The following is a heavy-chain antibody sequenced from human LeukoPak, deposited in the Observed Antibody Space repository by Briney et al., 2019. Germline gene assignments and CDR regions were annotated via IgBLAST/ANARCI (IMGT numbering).Heavy chain of an antibody. CDR1: GGSFSDYY. CDR2: INHSGST. CDR3: ARDRYYYDSSARYFDY. Sequence: SETLSLTCAVYGGSFSDYYWSWIRQPPGKGLEWIGEINHSGSTNYNPSLKSRVTISVDTSKNQFSLKLSSVTAADTAVYYCARDRYYYDSSARYFDYWGQGTLVTVSS. D-gene: IGHD3-22*01. J-gene: IGHJ4*02. V-gene: IGHV4-34*01.